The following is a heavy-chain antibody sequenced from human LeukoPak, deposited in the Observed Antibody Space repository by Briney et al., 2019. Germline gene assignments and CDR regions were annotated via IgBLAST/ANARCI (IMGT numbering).Heavy chain of an antibody. CDR3: STDFYSGVSGRPFAF. V-gene: IGHV1-69-2*01. CDR1: GYTFTDYH. Sequence: ASVKISCKPSGYTFTDYHLNWVKQAPGKGLEWVGHIDPENGATRYAARFRDRVTMTADTSADIVHLELSSLTSDDTAVYYCSTDFYSGVSGRPFAFWGQGTLVTVSS. J-gene: IGHJ4*02. D-gene: IGHD6-19*01. CDR2: IDPENGAT.